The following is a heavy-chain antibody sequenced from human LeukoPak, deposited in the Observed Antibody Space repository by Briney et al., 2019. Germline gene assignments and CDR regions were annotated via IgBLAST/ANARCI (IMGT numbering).Heavy chain of an antibody. D-gene: IGHD2-2*01. CDR2: ISGSGCST. J-gene: IGHJ4*02. CDR1: GFTFSSYS. Sequence: GGSLRLSCAASGFTFSSYSMSWVRQAPGKGLEWVSAISGSGCSTYYADSVKGRFAISRDNSKNTLYLQMNSLRAEDTAVYYCAKQPFYCSSTSCSAFFDYWGQGTLVTVSS. CDR3: AKQPFYCSSTSCSAFFDY. V-gene: IGHV3-23*01.